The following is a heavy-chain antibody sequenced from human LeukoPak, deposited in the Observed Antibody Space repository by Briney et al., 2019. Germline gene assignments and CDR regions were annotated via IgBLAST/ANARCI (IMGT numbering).Heavy chain of an antibody. CDR1: GFIFSNYA. CDR3: AGSLGYCTSNVCYLKY. J-gene: IGHJ4*02. CDR2: ISGSGDTT. D-gene: IGHD2-8*01. Sequence: QSGGSLRLSCATSGFIFSNYAVNWVRQAPGKGLEWVSIISGSGDTTYYADSVKGRFTISRDNSKNTLYLQMNSLRADDTAVYYCAGSLGYCTSNVCYLKYWGQGTLVTVSS. V-gene: IGHV3-23*01.